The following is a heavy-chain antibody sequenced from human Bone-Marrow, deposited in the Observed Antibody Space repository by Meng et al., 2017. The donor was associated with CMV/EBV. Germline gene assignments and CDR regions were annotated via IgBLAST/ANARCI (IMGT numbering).Heavy chain of an antibody. Sequence: ASVKVSCKASGYTFTDHFFHWVRQAPGQGLEWMGWIHPKSGDTHYAQKFQDRLIVTRDTSISTGYMELSSLGSDDTAVYYCAREGGFLLYGLDVWGQGTTVTVSS. CDR1: GYTFTDHF. CDR2: IHPKSGDT. V-gene: IGHV1-2*02. CDR3: AREGGFLLYGLDV. J-gene: IGHJ6*02. D-gene: IGHD6-25*01.